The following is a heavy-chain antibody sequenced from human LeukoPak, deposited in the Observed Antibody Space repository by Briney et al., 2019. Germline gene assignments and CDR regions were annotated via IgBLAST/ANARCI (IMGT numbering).Heavy chain of an antibody. Sequence: PGGSLRLSCAASGFTFSSYAMSWVRQAPGKGLEWVSAISGSGGSTYYADSVKGRFTISRDNAKNSLYLQMNSLRAEDTAVYYCARGKRITMVRGVIKTGDYWGQGTLVTVSS. D-gene: IGHD3-10*01. J-gene: IGHJ4*02. CDR1: GFTFSSYA. CDR2: ISGSGGST. CDR3: ARGKRITMVRGVIKTGDY. V-gene: IGHV3-23*01.